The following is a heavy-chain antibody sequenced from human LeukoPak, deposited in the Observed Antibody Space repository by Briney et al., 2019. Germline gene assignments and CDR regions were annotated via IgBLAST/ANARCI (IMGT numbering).Heavy chain of an antibody. J-gene: IGHJ3*02. Sequence: SVKVSCKASGGTFSSYAISWVRQAPGQGLEWMGRIIPILGIANYAQKFQGRVTITADKSTSTAYMELSSLRSEDTAVYYCASIFRGVAIYQPSPIDAFDIWGQGTMVTVSS. CDR1: GGTFSSYA. V-gene: IGHV1-69*04. CDR2: IIPILGIA. CDR3: ASIFRGVAIYQPSPIDAFDI. D-gene: IGHD3-10*01.